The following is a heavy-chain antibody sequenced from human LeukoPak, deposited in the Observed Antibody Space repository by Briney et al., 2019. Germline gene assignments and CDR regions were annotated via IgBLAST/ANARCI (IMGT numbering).Heavy chain of an antibody. CDR1: GFTLSTYA. V-gene: IGHV3-53*05. D-gene: IGHD1-26*01. J-gene: IGHJ4*02. CDR3: AKDTGVGATRGIIDY. CDR2: IYSGGST. Sequence: PGGSLRLSCAASGFTLSTYAMSWVRQAPGKGLEWVSVIYSGGSTYYADSVKGRFTISRDNSKNSLYLQMNSLRAEDTALYYCAKDTGVGATRGIIDYWGQGTLVTVSS.